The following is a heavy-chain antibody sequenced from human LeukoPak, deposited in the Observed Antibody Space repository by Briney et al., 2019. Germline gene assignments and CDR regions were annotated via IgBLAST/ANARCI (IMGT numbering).Heavy chain of an antibody. CDR3: ASLGYCSGGRCYSNWFDP. D-gene: IGHD2-15*01. J-gene: IGHJ5*02. V-gene: IGHV4-34*01. CDR1: GGPFSGYY. CDR2: INHSGST. Sequence: SETLSLTCAVYGGPFSGYYWSWIRQPPGKGLEWIGEINHSGSTNYNPSLKSRVTISVDTSKNQFSLKLSSVTAADKAVYYCASLGYCSGGRCYSNWFDPWGQGTLATVSS.